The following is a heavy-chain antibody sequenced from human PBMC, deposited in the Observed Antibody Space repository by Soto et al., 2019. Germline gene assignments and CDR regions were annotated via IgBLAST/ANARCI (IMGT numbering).Heavy chain of an antibody. V-gene: IGHV3-66*01. CDR1: GFTFSSYA. CDR3: ARDRRKSSGWYFDY. CDR2: IYSGGST. D-gene: IGHD6-19*01. J-gene: IGHJ4*02. Sequence: VQLVESGGGVVQPGRSLRLSCAASGFTFSSYAMHWVRQAPGKGLEWVSVIYSGGSTYYADSVKGRFTISRDNSKNTLYLQMNSLRAEDTAVYYCARDRRKSSGWYFDYWGQGTLVTVSS.